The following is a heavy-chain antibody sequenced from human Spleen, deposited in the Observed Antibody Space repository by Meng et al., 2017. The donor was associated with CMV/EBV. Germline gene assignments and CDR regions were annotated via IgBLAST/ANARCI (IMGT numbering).Heavy chain of an antibody. J-gene: IGHJ3*02. CDR1: GASISANY. CDR3: ARDSFTDSSGYYDAFDI. Sequence: SETLSLTCTVSGASISANYWSWSRRPPGKGLEYIGSISYTGYIEYNPSLKGRVAISLDTSKNQFSLKLASVTAADTAMYYCARDSFTDSSGYYDAFDIWGQGTMVTV. V-gene: IGHV4-59*01. D-gene: IGHD3-22*01. CDR2: ISYTGYI.